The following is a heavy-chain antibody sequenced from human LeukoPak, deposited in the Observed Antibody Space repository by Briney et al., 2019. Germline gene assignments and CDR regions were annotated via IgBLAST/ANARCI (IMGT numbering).Heavy chain of an antibody. CDR3: ARQFRDSSGYYSYYFDY. V-gene: IGHV5-51*01. D-gene: IGHD3-22*01. Sequence: GESLKISCKGSGYSFTSYWIGWVRQMPGKGLEWMGIIYPSDSNTRYSPSFQGQVTISADKPISTAYLQWSSLKASDTAMYYCARQFRDSSGYYSYYFDYWGQGTLVTVSS. CDR1: GYSFTSYW. J-gene: IGHJ4*02. CDR2: IYPSDSNT.